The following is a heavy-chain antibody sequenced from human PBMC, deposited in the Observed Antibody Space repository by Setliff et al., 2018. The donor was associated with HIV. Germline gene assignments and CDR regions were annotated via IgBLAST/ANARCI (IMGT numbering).Heavy chain of an antibody. CDR3: ASSYPNYNYGNYDFWSGYYHDDAFDI. J-gene: IGHJ3*02. V-gene: IGHV3-66*02. CDR1: GFTVSSNY. CDR2: IYSGGST. D-gene: IGHD3-3*01. Sequence: PGGSLRLSCAASGFTVSSNYMSWVRQAPGKGLEWVSVIYSGGSTYYADSVKGRFTISRDNSKNTLYLQMNSLRAEDTAVYYCASSYPNYNYGNYDFWSGYYHDDAFDIWGQGTMVTVSS.